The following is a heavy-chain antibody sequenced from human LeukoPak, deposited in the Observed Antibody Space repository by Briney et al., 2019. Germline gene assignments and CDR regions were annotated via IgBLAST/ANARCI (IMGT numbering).Heavy chain of an antibody. CDR3: ARVPSIAARPDWFDP. V-gene: IGHV4-39*07. Sequence: SETLSLTCTVSGGSISSSSYYWGWIRQPPGKGLEWIGSIYYSGSTYYNPSLKSRVTISVDTSKNQFSLKLSSVTAADTAVYYCARVPSIAARPDWFDPWGQGTLVTVSS. CDR2: IYYSGST. CDR1: GGSISSSSYY. J-gene: IGHJ5*02. D-gene: IGHD6-6*01.